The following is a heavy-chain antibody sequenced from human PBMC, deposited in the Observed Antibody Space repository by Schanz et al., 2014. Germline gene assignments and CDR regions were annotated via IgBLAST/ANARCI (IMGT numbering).Heavy chain of an antibody. CDR1: GFTFISYD. J-gene: IGHJ3*01. V-gene: IGHV3-30*19. CDR3: ARGREVVAKIFDV. CDR2: MSYDGSNK. D-gene: IGHD3-22*01. Sequence: QAQLVESGGGVVQPGRSLRLSCVASGFTFISYDIHWVRQAPGKGLEWVAVMSYDGSNKYYADSVKGRFTISRDTPKNTLYVQMNSLRAEDTGVYYCARGREVVAKIFDVWGQGTMVTVSS.